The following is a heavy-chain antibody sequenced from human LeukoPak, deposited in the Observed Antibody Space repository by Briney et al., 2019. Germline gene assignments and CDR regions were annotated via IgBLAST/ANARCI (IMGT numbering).Heavy chain of an antibody. J-gene: IGHJ4*02. CDR3: ARDLLFTRIAAAVGY. CDR2: IFHSGST. Sequence: SETLSLTCTVSGFSISSGFYWGWIRQPPGKGLEWIATIFHSGSTYYNPSLQSRVTISVDTSKNQVSLKLTSVTAADTAVYYCARDLLFTRIAAAVGYWGQGTLVTVSS. CDR1: GFSISSGFY. V-gene: IGHV4-38-2*02. D-gene: IGHD6-13*01.